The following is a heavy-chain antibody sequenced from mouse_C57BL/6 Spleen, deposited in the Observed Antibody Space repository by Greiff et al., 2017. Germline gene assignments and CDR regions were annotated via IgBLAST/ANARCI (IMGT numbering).Heavy chain of an antibody. CDR2: IDPSDSYT. D-gene: IGHD3-3*01. CDR3: ARERAYFDY. Sequence: VQLQQPGAELVRPGTSVKLSCKASGYTFTSYWMPWVKQRPGQGLEWIGVIDPSDSYTNYNQKFKGKATLTVDTSSSTAYMQLSSLTSEDSAVYYCARERAYFDYWGQGTTRTVSS. CDR1: GYTFTSYW. V-gene: IGHV1-59*01. J-gene: IGHJ2*01.